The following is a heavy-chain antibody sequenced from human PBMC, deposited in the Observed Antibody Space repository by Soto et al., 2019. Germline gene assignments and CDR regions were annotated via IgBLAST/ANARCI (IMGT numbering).Heavy chain of an antibody. J-gene: IGHJ5*02. Sequence: ASVKVSCKASGYTFSRYGIMWVRQAPGQGLEWMGWISAYNGNTNSAEKLRGRLTMTTDASTTTAYMESRSLRSDDTAIYYCARDQGFRVVINSNWFDPWGQGTQVTVSS. V-gene: IGHV1-18*01. CDR1: GYTFSRYG. D-gene: IGHD2-21*01. CDR3: ARDQGFRVVINSNWFDP. CDR2: ISAYNGNT.